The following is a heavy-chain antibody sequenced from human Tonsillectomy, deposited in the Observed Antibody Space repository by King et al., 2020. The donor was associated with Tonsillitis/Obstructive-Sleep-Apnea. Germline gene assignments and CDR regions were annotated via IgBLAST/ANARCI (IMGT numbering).Heavy chain of an antibody. CDR3: ARDGQSSSAWSSGY. CDR1: GFTFSSYG. Sequence: QLVQSGGGVVQPGRSLRLSCAASGFTFSSYGMHWVRQAPGKGLEWVAFIWYDGSNKFYADSVKGRFTISRDNSKNTLYLQMNSLRAEDTAVYYCARDGQSSSAWSSGYWGQGTLVTVSS. D-gene: IGHD6-19*01. V-gene: IGHV3-33*01. CDR2: IWYDGSNK. J-gene: IGHJ4*02.